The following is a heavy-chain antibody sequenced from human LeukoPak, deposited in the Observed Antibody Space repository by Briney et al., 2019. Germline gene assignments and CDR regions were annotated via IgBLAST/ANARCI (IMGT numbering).Heavy chain of an antibody. D-gene: IGHD7-27*01. Sequence: SETLSLTCSVSGGSINSYYWTWIRQPPGKGLEWIGYIYYSGSTNYNPSLKSRVTISVDTSKNQFSLKLSSVTAADTAVYYCARRPRRLLGYYYYGMDVWGQGTTVTVSS. J-gene: IGHJ6*02. V-gene: IGHV4-59*08. CDR1: GGSINSYY. CDR2: IYYSGST. CDR3: ARRPRRLLGYYYYGMDV.